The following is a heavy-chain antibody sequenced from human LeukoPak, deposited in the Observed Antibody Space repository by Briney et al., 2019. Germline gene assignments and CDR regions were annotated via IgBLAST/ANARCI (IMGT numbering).Heavy chain of an antibody. CDR3: ARLGGYYGRY. CDR2: IYHSGST. CDR1: GCSISSGYY. D-gene: IGHD3-22*01. J-gene: IGHJ4*02. Sequence: SETLSLTCAVSGCSISSGYYWGWIRQPPGKGLEWIGSIYHSGSTYYNPSLKSRVTISVDTSKNQFSLKLSSVTAADTAVYYCARLGGYYGRYWGQGTLVTVSS. V-gene: IGHV4-38-2*01.